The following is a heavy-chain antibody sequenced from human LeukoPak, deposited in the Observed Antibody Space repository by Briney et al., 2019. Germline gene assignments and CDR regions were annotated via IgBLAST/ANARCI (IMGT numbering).Heavy chain of an antibody. CDR2: MNPNSGNT. CDR1: GYTFTSYD. J-gene: IGHJ4*02. Sequence: ASVKVSCKAPGYTFTSYDVNWVRQAPGQGLEWMGWMNPNSGNTGYAQKFQGRVTMTTNTSISTAYMELSSLRSEDTAVYYCARGLRDSSGFYKDYWGQGTLVTVSS. CDR3: ARGLRDSSGFYKDY. V-gene: IGHV1-8*01. D-gene: IGHD3-22*01.